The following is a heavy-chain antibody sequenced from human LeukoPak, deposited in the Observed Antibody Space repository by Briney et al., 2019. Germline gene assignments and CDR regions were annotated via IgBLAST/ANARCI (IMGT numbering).Heavy chain of an antibody. D-gene: IGHD4-23*01. CDR1: GFTFSAYT. J-gene: IGHJ4*02. CDR3: ARARDYGGNLFDF. Sequence: PGGSLRLSCAASGFTFSAYTMTWVRQAPGKGLEWVSSISSSSNYIYYAESVKGRFTISRDNANNSLYLQMSSLTAEDTAVYYCARARDYGGNLFDFWGQGTLVTVSS. V-gene: IGHV3-21*01. CDR2: ISSSSNYI.